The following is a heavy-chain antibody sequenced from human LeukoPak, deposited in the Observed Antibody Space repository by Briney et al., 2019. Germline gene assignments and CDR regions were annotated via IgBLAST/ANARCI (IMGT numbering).Heavy chain of an antibody. J-gene: IGHJ6*02. CDR3: ARLGAIRYYYYGMDV. V-gene: IGHV4-39*01. D-gene: IGHD1-26*01. Sequence: SETLSLTCTVSGGSISSSSYYWGWIRQPQGKGLEWIGSIYYSGSTYYNPSLKSRVTISVDTSKNQFSLKLSSVTAADTAVYYCARLGAIRYYYYGMDVWGQGTTVTVSS. CDR1: GGSISSSSYY. CDR2: IYYSGST.